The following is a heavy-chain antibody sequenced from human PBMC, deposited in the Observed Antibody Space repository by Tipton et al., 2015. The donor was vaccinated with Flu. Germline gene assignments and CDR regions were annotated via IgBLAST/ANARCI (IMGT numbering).Heavy chain of an antibody. Sequence: SLRLPCAASGFTFSSYWMSWVRQAPGKGLEWVANIKQDGSEKYYVDSVKGRFTISRDNAKNSLYLQMNSLRAEDTAVYYCAREIVVIYYFDYWGQGTLVTVSS. CDR1: GFTFSSYW. CDR3: AREIVVIYYFDY. CDR2: IKQDGSEK. V-gene: IGHV3-7*01. D-gene: IGHD3-22*01. J-gene: IGHJ4*02.